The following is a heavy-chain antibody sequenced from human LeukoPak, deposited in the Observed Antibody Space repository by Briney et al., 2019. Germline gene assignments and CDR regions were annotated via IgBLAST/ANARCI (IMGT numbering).Heavy chain of an antibody. Sequence: SETLSLTCSVSGGSISSYYWSWIRQPAGKGLEWIGYIHYSGSTSHNPALKSRVTISVDTSKNQFSLKLSSVTAADTAVYYCARVLYGSGTYYFDYWGQGTLVTVSS. CDR2: IHYSGST. V-gene: IGHV4-59*01. CDR3: ARVLYGSGTYYFDY. J-gene: IGHJ4*02. CDR1: GGSISSYY. D-gene: IGHD3-10*01.